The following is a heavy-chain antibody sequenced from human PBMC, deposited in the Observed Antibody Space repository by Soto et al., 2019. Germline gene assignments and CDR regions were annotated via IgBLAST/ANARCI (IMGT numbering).Heavy chain of an antibody. CDR3: AREGGAARHFDY. V-gene: IGHV4-59*01. J-gene: IGHJ4*02. CDR2: IYYSGST. CDR1: GGSISSYY. Sequence: SETLSLTCTVSGGSISSYYWSWIRQPPGKGLEWIGYIYYSGSTNYNPSLKSRVTISVDTSKNQFSLKLSSVTAADTAVYYCAREGGAARHFDYWGQGTLVTAPQ. D-gene: IGHD6-6*01.